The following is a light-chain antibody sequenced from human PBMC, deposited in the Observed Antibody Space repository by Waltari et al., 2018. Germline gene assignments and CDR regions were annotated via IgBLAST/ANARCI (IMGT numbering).Light chain of an antibody. CDR1: SSDIGAYTF. CDR3: SSYTTGSTRYV. CDR2: DVN. V-gene: IGLV2-14*03. Sequence: QSALTQPASVSGSPGQSITISCPGTSSDIGAYTFVSWYQKHPGKAPNVMINDVNNRPSGVSSRFSGSKSGNTASLTISGLQAEDEADYYCSSYTTGSTRYVFGSGTKVTVL. J-gene: IGLJ1*01.